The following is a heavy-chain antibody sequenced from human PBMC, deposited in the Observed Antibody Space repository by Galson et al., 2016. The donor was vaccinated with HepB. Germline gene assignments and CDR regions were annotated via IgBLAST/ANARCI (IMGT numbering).Heavy chain of an antibody. Sequence: ETLSLTCAVSGGSISSSNWWSWVRQPPGKGLEWVANMNGDGSRKNYVGSVKGRFTISRDNNRNTLYLQMNDLRADDSALYYCVRVQYIDEGFDYWGQGALVTVSP. CDR3: VRVQYIDEGFDY. CDR2: MNGDGSRK. CDR1: GGSISSSNW. D-gene: IGHD1-1*01. J-gene: IGHJ4*02. V-gene: IGHV3-7*01.